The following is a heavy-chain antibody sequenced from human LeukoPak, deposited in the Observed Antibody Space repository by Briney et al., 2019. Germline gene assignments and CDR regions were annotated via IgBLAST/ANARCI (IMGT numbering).Heavy chain of an antibody. V-gene: IGHV5-51*01. Sequence: GESLKISCQGSGYSFTSYWIGWVRQMPGKGLEWMGIIYPGDSDTRYSPSFQGQVTISADKSISTAYLQWSSLKASDTAMYYCARHYSGSPVDGEVVAAAGYWGQGTLVTVSS. CDR2: IYPGDSDT. CDR1: GYSFTSYW. CDR3: ARHYSGSPVDGEVVAAAGY. D-gene: IGHD2-15*01. J-gene: IGHJ4*02.